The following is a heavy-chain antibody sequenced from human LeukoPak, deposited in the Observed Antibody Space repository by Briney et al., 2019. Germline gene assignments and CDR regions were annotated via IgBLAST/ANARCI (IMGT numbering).Heavy chain of an antibody. D-gene: IGHD6-13*01. CDR1: GFTFSSYW. Sequence: GGSLRLSCAVSGFTFSSYWMNWVRQAPGKGLEWVASIKQDGGEKSYVDSVKGRLTISRDNAKNSLYLQMSSLRAEDTAVYYCARDGTAAGLYFDLWGQGTLVTVSS. J-gene: IGHJ4*01. CDR2: IKQDGGEK. CDR3: ARDGTAAGLYFDL. V-gene: IGHV3-7*01.